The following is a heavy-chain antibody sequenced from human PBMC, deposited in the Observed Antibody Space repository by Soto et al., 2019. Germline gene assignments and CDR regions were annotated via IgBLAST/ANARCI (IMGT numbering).Heavy chain of an antibody. CDR3: ARDGDGIAAAGMSVYFDY. CDR1: GYTFTSYY. J-gene: IGHJ4*02. V-gene: IGHV1-46*03. D-gene: IGHD6-13*01. CDR2: INPSGGST. Sequence: GASVKVSCKASGYTFTSYYMHWVRQAPGQGLEWMGIINPSGGSTSYAQKFQGRVTMTRDTSTSTVYMELSSLRSEDTAVYYCARDGDGIAAAGMSVYFDYWGQGTLVTVSS.